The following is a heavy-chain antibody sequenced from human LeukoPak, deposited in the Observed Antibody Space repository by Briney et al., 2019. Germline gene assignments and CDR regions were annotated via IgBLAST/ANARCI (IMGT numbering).Heavy chain of an antibody. CDR2: ISGSGGST. D-gene: IGHD2-2*01. V-gene: IGHV3-23*01. Sequence: GGSLRLSCAASGFTFSSYAMSWVRQAPGKGLEWVSAISGSGGSTYYADSVKGRFTISRDNSKNTLYLQMNSLRAEDTAVYYCAKGGYCSPLSCYGGIGIWGQGTMVTVSS. CDR3: AKGGYCSPLSCYGGIGI. J-gene: IGHJ3*02. CDR1: GFTFSSYA.